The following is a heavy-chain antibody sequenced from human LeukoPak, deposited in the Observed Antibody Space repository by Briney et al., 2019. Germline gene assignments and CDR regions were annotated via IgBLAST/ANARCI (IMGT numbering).Heavy chain of an antibody. CDR3: ARDPGGSGSY. Sequence: SETLSLTCTVSGGSISSYYWSWIRQPPGKGLEWIGYIYYSGSTYYNPSLKSRVTISVDTSKNQFSLKLSSVTAADTAVYYCARDPGGSGSYWGQGTLATVSS. J-gene: IGHJ4*02. CDR2: IYYSGST. CDR1: GGSISSYY. V-gene: IGHV4-59*12. D-gene: IGHD3-10*01.